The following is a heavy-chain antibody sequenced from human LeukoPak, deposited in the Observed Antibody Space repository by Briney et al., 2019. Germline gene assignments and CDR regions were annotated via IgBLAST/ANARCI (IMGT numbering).Heavy chain of an antibody. CDR1: GYTFTSYG. CDR2: IIPIFGTA. Sequence: GASVKVSCKASGYTFTSYGISWVRQAPGQGLEWMGGIIPIFGTANYAQKFQGRVTITADESTSTAYMELSSLRSEDTAVYYCAARSQEGATYYYGMDVWGQGTTVTVSS. D-gene: IGHD1-26*01. V-gene: IGHV1-69*13. J-gene: IGHJ6*02. CDR3: AARSQEGATYYYGMDV.